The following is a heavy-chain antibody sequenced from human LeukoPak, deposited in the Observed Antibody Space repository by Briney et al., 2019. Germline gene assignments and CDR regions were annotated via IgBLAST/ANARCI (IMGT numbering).Heavy chain of an antibody. J-gene: IGHJ4*02. CDR2: IIPILGIA. D-gene: IGHD1-26*01. Sequence: PVKVSCKASGGTFSSYAISWVRQAPGQGLEWMGRIIPILGIANYAQKFQGRVTITADKSTSTAYMELSSLRSEDTAVYYCARDYGGSYYGAFDYWGQGTLVTVSS. CDR1: GGTFSSYA. CDR3: ARDYGGSYYGAFDY. V-gene: IGHV1-69*04.